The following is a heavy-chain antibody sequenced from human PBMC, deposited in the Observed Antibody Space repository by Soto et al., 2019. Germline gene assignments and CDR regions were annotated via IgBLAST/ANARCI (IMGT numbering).Heavy chain of an antibody. V-gene: IGHV1-18*01. D-gene: IGHD3-3*01. Sequence: QVQLVQSGTEVKKPGASVKVSCRTSGYTFTTYGINWVRQAPGQRLEWMGWISGYNGNTNYPKTFQVRVTMTTDTFTSTGYMELRGLTSEDTAAYYCARGAHGSGYAVYWGQGTLVTVSS. CDR3: ARGAHGSGYAVY. CDR2: ISGYNGNT. J-gene: IGHJ4*02. CDR1: GYTFTTYG.